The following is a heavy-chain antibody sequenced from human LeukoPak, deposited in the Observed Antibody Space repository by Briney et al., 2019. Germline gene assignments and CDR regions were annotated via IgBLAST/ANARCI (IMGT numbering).Heavy chain of an antibody. V-gene: IGHV3-15*01. D-gene: IGHD5-24*01. J-gene: IGHJ4*02. Sequence: GGSLRLSCVASGFSFSNYWMTWVRQAPGKGLEWVGRIKSRTDGGTTDYAAPVKGRFTISRDDSKNTLYLQMNSLKTEDTAVYYCTTRPRPRWDLALVWGQGTLVTVSS. CDR2: IKSRTDGGTT. CDR1: GFSFSNYW. CDR3: TTRPRPRWDLALV.